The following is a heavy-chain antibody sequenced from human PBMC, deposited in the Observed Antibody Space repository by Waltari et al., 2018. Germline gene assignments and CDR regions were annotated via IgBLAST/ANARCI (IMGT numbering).Heavy chain of an antibody. CDR3: AREPSPDSSGYFYYYMDV. CDR1: GFTLSRYW. Sequence: EVQLVESGGGLVQPGGSLRLSCAASGFTLSRYWMHWVRQVPGKGLVGVSRINSDGSGTIYADSVKGRFTISRDNAKNTLYLQLNSLRVEDTAVYYCAREPSPDSSGYFYYYMDVWGKGTTVTVSS. CDR2: INSDGSGT. V-gene: IGHV3-74*01. J-gene: IGHJ6*03. D-gene: IGHD3-22*01.